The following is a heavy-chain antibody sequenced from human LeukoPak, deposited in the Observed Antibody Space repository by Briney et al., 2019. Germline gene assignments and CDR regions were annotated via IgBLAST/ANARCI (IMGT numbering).Heavy chain of an antibody. Sequence: PGGSLRLSCAASGFTFSDYYMSWIRQAPGKRLEWVSYISTSGSSKDYADSVKGRFTTSRDNAKNSLYLQMNGLRAEDTAVYYCARHLRAHSSSLFFDYWGQGTLVTVSS. V-gene: IGHV3-11*01. CDR2: ISTSGSSK. D-gene: IGHD6-13*01. CDR3: ARHLRAHSSSLFFDY. J-gene: IGHJ4*02. CDR1: GFTFSDYY.